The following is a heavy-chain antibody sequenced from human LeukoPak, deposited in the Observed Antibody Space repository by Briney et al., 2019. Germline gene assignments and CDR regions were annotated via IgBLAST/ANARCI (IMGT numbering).Heavy chain of an antibody. V-gene: IGHV4-38-2*02. CDR3: ARERRSSTNWFDP. Sequence: SETLSLTCTVSGYSISSGYYWGWIRQPPGKGLEWIGSIYHSGSTYYNPSLKSRVTISVDTSKNQFSLKLSSVTAADTAVYYCARERRSSTNWFDPWGQGTLVTVSS. J-gene: IGHJ5*02. D-gene: IGHD6-13*01. CDR1: GYSISSGYY. CDR2: IYHSGST.